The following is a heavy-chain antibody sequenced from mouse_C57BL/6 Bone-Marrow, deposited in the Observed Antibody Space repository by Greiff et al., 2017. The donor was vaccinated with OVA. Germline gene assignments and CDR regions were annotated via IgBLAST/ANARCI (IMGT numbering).Heavy chain of an antibody. CDR1: GFNIKDYY. V-gene: IGHV14-2*01. CDR3: ARAITTVVVGDYCDY. D-gene: IGHD1-1*01. CDR2: IDPEDGET. J-gene: IGHJ2*01. Sequence: EVQLVESGAELVKPGASVKLSCTASGFNIKDYYMHWVKQRTEQGLEWIGRIDPEDGETKYAPKFQGKATITADTSSNTAYLQLSSLTSEDTAVYYCARAITTVVVGDYCDYWGQGTTLTGSS.